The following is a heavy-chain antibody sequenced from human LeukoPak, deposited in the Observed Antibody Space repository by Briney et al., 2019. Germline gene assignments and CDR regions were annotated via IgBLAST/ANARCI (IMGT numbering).Heavy chain of an antibody. J-gene: IGHJ2*01. CDR2: IKQDGSEK. Sequence: GGSLRLSCADSGCTFSSYWMSWVRQAPGKGLEWVANIKQDGSEKYYVDSVKGRFTISRDNAKNPLYLQMNSLRAEDTAVYYCARESGDNWYFDLWGRGTLVTVSS. D-gene: IGHD3-10*01. CDR3: ARESGDNWYFDL. CDR1: GCTFSSYW. V-gene: IGHV3-7*03.